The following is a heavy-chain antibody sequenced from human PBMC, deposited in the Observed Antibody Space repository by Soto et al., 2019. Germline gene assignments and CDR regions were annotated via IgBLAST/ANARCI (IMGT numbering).Heavy chain of an antibody. CDR1: GLTFSSYA. D-gene: IGHD1-7*01. CDR3: ARDQGGTTLYYHGMDV. J-gene: IGHJ6*02. V-gene: IGHV3-30-3*01. Sequence: QVQLVESGGDVVQPGRSLRLSCAAAGLTFSSYAMHWVRQAPGQGLEWVALISYDGSNKYYADSVKGRFTISRDNSRSTLYLQMNSLRPEDTAVYHCARDQGGTTLYYHGMDVWGQGTTVTVSS. CDR2: ISYDGSNK.